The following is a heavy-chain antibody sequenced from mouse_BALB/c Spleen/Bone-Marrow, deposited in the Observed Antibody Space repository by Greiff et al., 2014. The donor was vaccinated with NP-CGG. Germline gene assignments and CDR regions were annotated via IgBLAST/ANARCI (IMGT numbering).Heavy chain of an antibody. CDR3: ASPSDGNPFAY. D-gene: IGHD2-1*01. V-gene: IGHV1S126*01. CDR1: GYSFTSYW. J-gene: IGHJ3*01. Sequence: VQLQQSGPQLVRPGASVKISRKASGYSFTSYWMHWVKQRPGQGLEWIGMIDPPDSETRLNQKFKDKATLTVDKSSSTAYMQLSSPTSEDSAVYYCASPSDGNPFAYWGQGTLVTVSA. CDR2: IDPPDSET.